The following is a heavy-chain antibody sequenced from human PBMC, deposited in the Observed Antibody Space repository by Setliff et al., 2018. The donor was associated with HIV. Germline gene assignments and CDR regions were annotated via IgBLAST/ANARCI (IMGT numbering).Heavy chain of an antibody. CDR2: IIPLFDTS. V-gene: IGHV1-69*13. CDR3: ARDLHANFHVIEI. Sequence: ASVKVSCKASGGTFSTYGLSWVRQAPGQGLEWMGGIIPLFDTSNYAQKFQGRVTITADESTSTAYMELSSLTSEDSAVYYCARDLHANFHVIEIWGPGTMVTVSS. CDR1: GGTFSTYG. J-gene: IGHJ3*02. D-gene: IGHD3-16*02.